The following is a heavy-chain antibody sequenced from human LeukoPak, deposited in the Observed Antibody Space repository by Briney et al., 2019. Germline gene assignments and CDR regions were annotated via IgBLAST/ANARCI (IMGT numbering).Heavy chain of an antibody. Sequence: SETLSLTCTVSGGSISSYYWSWIRQPPGKGQEWIGYIYTSGGTNYIPSLKGRVTISIDTSKNQFSLKLSSVTAADSAVYYCARLTRLSTSPDRYYLDYWGQGTLVTVSS. CDR2: IYTSGGT. J-gene: IGHJ4*02. V-gene: IGHV4-4*09. CDR1: GGSISSYY. CDR3: ARLTRLSTSPDRYYLDY. D-gene: IGHD6-6*01.